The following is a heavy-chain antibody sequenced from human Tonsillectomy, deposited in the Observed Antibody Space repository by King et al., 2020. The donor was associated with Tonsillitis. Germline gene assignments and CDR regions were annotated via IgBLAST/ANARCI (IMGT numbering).Heavy chain of an antibody. D-gene: IGHD3-3*01. CDR1: GFTFSSYS. CDR2: ISSSSSYI. Sequence: VQLVESGGGLVKPRGSLRLSCAASGFTFSSYSMNWVRQAPGKELEWVSSISSSSSYIYYADSVKGRFTISRDNAKNSLYLQMNSLRAEDTAVYYCALGDYDFWSGYYNHYYYGMDVWGQGTTVTVSS. V-gene: IGHV3-21*01. J-gene: IGHJ6*02. CDR3: ALGDYDFWSGYYNHYYYGMDV.